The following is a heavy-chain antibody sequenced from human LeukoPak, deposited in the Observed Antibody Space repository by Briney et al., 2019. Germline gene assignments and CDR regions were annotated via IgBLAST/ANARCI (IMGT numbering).Heavy chain of an antibody. V-gene: IGHV1-2*02. D-gene: IGHD6-13*01. CDR2: INPNSGGT. CDR1: GYTFTGYY. J-gene: IGHJ4*02. Sequence: ASVKVSCKASGYTFTGYYMHWVRQAPGQGLEWMGWINPNSGGTNYAQKFQGRVTMTRDTSIGTAYMELSRLRSDDTAVYYCARDYSSPFVPGDYWGQGTLVTVSS. CDR3: ARDYSSPFVPGDY.